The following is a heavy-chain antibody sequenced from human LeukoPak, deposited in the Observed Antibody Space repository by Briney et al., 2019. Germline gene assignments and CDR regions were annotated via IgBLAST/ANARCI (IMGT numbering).Heavy chain of an antibody. V-gene: IGHV3-48*01. J-gene: IGHJ4*02. CDR3: AREVNDYNFDY. D-gene: IGHD5-24*01. CDR1: GFTFSTYS. Sequence: GGSLRLSCAASGFTFSTYSMNWVRQAPGKGLEWVSYISSSSSTIYYADSVKGRFTISRDNAKNSLYLQMNSLRAEDTAVYYCAREVNDYNFDYWGQGTLVTVSS. CDR2: ISSSSSTI.